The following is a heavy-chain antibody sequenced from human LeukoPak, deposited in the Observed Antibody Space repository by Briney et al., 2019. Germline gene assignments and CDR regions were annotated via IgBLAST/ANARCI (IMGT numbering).Heavy chain of an antibody. D-gene: IGHD3-22*01. CDR2: ISSGGSYI. CDR3: ARDYYDSKGAFDI. Sequence: GGSLRLSCAASGFTSSSYSMNWVRQAPGKGLEWVSSISSGGSYIYYADSVKGRFTISRDNGKNSLYLQMNGLRAEDTAVYYCARDYYDSKGAFDIWGQGTMVTVSS. V-gene: IGHV3-21*01. J-gene: IGHJ3*02. CDR1: GFTSSSYS.